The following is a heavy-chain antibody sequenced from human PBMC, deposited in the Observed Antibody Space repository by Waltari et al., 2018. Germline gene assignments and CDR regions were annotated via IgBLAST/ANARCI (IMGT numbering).Heavy chain of an antibody. V-gene: IGHV1-69*05. CDR1: GGTFSSYA. D-gene: IGHD5-12*01. CDR2: IIPIFGTA. CDR3: ASRNSYSGYDTDFDY. J-gene: IGHJ4*02. Sequence: QVQLVQSGAEVKKPGSSVKVSCKASGGTFSSYAISWVRQAPGQGLEWMGGIIPIFGTANYEQKFQGRVTITTDESTSTAYMELRSLRSEDTAVYYCASRNSYSGYDTDFDYWGQGTLVTVSS.